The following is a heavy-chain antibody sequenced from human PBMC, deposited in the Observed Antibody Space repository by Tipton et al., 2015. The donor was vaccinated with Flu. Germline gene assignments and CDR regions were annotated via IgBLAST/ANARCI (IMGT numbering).Heavy chain of an antibody. Sequence: QLVQSGAEVKKPGASVKVSCKASGYTFTSYDINWVRQATGQGLEWMGWMNPNSGNTGYAQKFQGRVTMTRNTSISTAYMELSSLRSEDPAVYYCAGATYYDLWGGYYPYNYYYYGMDVWGQGTTVNVSS. V-gene: IGHV1-8*01. D-gene: IGHD3-3*01. J-gene: IGHJ6*02. CDR2: MNPNSGNT. CDR1: GYTFTSYD. CDR3: AGATYYDLWGGYYPYNYYYYGMDV.